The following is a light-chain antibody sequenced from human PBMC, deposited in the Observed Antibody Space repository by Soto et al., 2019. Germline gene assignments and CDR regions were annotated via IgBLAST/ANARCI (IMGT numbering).Light chain of an antibody. V-gene: IGKV1-5*03. J-gene: IGKJ1*01. Sequence: DIQMTQSPSTLSASVGDRVTITCRASQSIGSWLAWYQQKPGKAPKTLIYKASSLETGVPSRFSGSRSGTEFTLTISSLQPDDFATYYCQQYNSYPWTFGQGTKVDIK. CDR1: QSIGSW. CDR3: QQYNSYPWT. CDR2: KAS.